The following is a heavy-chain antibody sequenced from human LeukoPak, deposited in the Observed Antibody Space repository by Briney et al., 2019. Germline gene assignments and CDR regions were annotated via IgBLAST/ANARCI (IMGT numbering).Heavy chain of an antibody. CDR2: IYTSGST. CDR1: GGSISSSSYY. J-gene: IGHJ5*02. CDR3: ARDKAYYGSGRVLGSLDP. V-gene: IGHV4-39*07. D-gene: IGHD3-10*01. Sequence: SETLSLTCTVSGGSISSSSYYWGWIRQPPGKGLEWIGRIYTSGSTNYNPSLKSRVTMSVDTSKNQFSLKLSSVTAADTAVYYCARDKAYYGSGRVLGSLDPWGQGTLVTVSS.